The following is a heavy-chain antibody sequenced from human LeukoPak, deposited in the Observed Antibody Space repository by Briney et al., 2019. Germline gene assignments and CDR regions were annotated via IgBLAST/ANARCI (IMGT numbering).Heavy chain of an antibody. V-gene: IGHV4-39*01. CDR3: ARRRGYCSGTSCLIEFDY. CDR1: GGSIRSGSYY. Sequence: ETLSLTCTVSGGSIRSGSYYWGWIRQPPGKGLEWIGSIYYSGSTDYTPSLKSRVTISVDTSKNQFSLKLSSVTAADTAVYYCARRRGYCSGTSCLIEFDYWGQGTLVTVSS. CDR2: IYYSGST. J-gene: IGHJ4*02. D-gene: IGHD2-2*01.